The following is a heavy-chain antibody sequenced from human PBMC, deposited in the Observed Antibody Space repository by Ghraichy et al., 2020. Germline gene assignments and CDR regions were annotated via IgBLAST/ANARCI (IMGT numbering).Heavy chain of an antibody. V-gene: IGHV3-66*01. CDR3: ARGLGFLPYFSYYGMDV. Sequence: GGSLRLSCVGSGFTVSCNLMTWVRQAPGTGLEWVSVIYNVDSTSYAKSVKGRFIMSRDISTNTVYLQMNSLRGEDTAVYYCARGLGFLPYFSYYGMDVWGQGTTSTVPS. D-gene: IGHD2/OR15-2a*01. J-gene: IGHJ6*02. CDR2: IYNVDST. CDR1: GFTVSCNL.